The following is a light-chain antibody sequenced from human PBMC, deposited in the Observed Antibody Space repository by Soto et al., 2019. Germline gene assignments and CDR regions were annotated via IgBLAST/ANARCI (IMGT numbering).Light chain of an antibody. CDR2: GAS. CDR1: QSVSSSY. J-gene: IGKJ5*01. Sequence: EIVLTQSPGTLSLSPGERATLSCRASQSVSSSYLAWYQQKPGQAPRLLIYGASYRATGIPDRFSGSGSGTVFTLTISRLEPEDFAVYYCQQLGTAPLTFGQGTRLEIK. CDR3: QQLGTAPLT. V-gene: IGKV3-20*01.